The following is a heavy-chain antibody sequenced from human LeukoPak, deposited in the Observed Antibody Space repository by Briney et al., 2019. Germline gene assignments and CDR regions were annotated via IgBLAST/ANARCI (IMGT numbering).Heavy chain of an antibody. V-gene: IGHV4-59*12. Sequence: SETLSLTCTVSGGSISSYYWSWIRQPPGKGLEWIGYIYYSGSTNYNPSLKSRVTIPVDTSKNQFSLKLSSVTAADTAVYYCARGSHSYGWYYFDYWGQGTLVTVSS. J-gene: IGHJ4*02. D-gene: IGHD5-18*01. CDR2: IYYSGST. CDR3: ARGSHSYGWYYFDY. CDR1: GGSISSYY.